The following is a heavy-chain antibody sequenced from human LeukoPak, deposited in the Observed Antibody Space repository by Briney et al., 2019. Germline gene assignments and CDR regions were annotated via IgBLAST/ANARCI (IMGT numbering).Heavy chain of an antibody. Sequence: SGPTLVNPTQTLTLTCTFSGFSLTTSGMCVNWLRQPPGKALEWLARIEWDDDKYYSTSLKTRLTISKDTSKNQVVLTMTNMDPVDSATYYCARRRGYSYASDYWGQGILVTVSS. J-gene: IGHJ4*02. CDR2: IEWDDDK. V-gene: IGHV2-70*11. D-gene: IGHD3-16*01. CDR3: ARRRGYSYASDY. CDR1: GFSLTTSGMC.